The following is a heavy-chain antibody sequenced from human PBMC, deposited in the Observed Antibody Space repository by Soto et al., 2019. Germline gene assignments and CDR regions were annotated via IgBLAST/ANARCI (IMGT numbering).Heavy chain of an antibody. CDR3: VRQGFGPLHGLVDV. D-gene: IGHD3-10*01. Sequence: QVQLQESGPGLVKPSETLSLTCTVPSDSSSSYKWSWIRQTPGKGLEWIGYMDNNGGISYNPSLRSRITITISMDTSTKQVSLRLSSVTAADTAVYYCVRQGFGPLHGLVDVWGQGTTVTVSS. J-gene: IGHJ6*02. CDR1: SDSSSSYK. CDR2: MDNNGGI. V-gene: IGHV4-59*08.